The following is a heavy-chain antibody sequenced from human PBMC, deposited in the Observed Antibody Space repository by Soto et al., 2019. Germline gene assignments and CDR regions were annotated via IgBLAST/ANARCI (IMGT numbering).Heavy chain of an antibody. CDR1: GFTFSSYG. Sequence: QVQLVESGGGVVQPGRSLRLSCAASGFTFSSYGMHWVRQAPGKGLEWVAVISYDGSNKYYADSVKGRFTISRDNSKNTLYLQMNSLRAEDTAVYYCAKELGYSSSWYGYDGMDVWGQGTTVTVSS. D-gene: IGHD6-13*01. J-gene: IGHJ6*02. CDR2: ISYDGSNK. V-gene: IGHV3-30*18. CDR3: AKELGYSSSWYGYDGMDV.